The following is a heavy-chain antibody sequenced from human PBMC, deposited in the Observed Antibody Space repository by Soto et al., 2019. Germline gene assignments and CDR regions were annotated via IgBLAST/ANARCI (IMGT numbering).Heavy chain of an antibody. V-gene: IGHV3-30*18. Sequence: GGSLRLSCAASGFTFSSYGMHWVRQAPGKGLEWVAVISYDGSNKYYADSVKGRFTISRGNSKNTLYLQMDSLRAEDTAVYYCAKNNWNYEYYMDVWGKGTTVTVSS. D-gene: IGHD1-20*01. CDR2: ISYDGSNK. CDR1: GFTFSSYG. J-gene: IGHJ6*03. CDR3: AKNNWNYEYYMDV.